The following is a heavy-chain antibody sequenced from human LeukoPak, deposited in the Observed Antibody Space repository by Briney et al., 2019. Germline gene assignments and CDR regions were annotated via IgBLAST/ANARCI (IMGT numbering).Heavy chain of an antibody. D-gene: IGHD2-2*01. CDR1: GFTFSSYE. J-gene: IGHJ4*02. Sequence: GGSLRLSCTASGFTFSSYEMNWVRQAPGKGLEWVSYISSGTTTIYYADSVKGRFTISRDNAKNSLYLQMNSLRAEDTAVYYCARRYCSSTSCTLDYWGQGALVTVSS. CDR3: ARRYCSSTSCTLDY. V-gene: IGHV3-48*03. CDR2: ISSGTTTI.